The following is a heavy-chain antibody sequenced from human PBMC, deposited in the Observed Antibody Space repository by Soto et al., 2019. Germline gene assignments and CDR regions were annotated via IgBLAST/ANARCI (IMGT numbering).Heavy chain of an antibody. CDR3: ARATYTSSYHFDS. CDR2: IGSSGSTI. Sequence: GGSLRLSCAASGFTFSTFEMNWVRQAPGKGLEWVSKIGSSGSTIWYADSVKGRFTISRDNAKNSLYLQMNSLRGDDTAVYYCARATYTSSYHFDSWGQGTLVTVSS. D-gene: IGHD6-6*01. CDR1: GFTFSTFE. V-gene: IGHV3-48*03. J-gene: IGHJ4*02.